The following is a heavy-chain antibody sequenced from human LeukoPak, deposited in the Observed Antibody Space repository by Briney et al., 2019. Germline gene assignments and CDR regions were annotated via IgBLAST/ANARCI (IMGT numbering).Heavy chain of an antibody. V-gene: IGHV3-21*01. J-gene: IGHJ4*02. Sequence: GGSLRLSCAASGFTFSSYSMNWVRQAPGKGLEWVSSISSSSSYIYYADSVKGRFTISRDNAKNSLYLQMNSLRAEDTAVNYCARSRDGYNPLSYWGQGTLVTVSS. CDR3: ARSRDGYNPLSY. CDR2: ISSSSSYI. CDR1: GFTFSSYS. D-gene: IGHD5-24*01.